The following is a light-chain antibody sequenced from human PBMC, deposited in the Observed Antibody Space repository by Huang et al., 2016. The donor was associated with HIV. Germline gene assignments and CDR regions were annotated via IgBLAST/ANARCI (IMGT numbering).Light chain of an antibody. V-gene: IGKV3-11*02. J-gene: IGKJ3*01. Sequence: EILLTPSPDTLSLSPGERATLSCSASQSVSSYLAWYQQKPGQAPRLLIYAASNRATGIPARFSGSGSGSDFTRTISSLEPEDLAVYDCQQSSNWPFTCGPGTKVDIK. CDR2: AAS. CDR1: QSVSSY. CDR3: QQSSNWPFT.